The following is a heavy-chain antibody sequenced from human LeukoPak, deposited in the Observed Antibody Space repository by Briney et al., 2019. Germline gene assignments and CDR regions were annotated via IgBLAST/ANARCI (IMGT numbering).Heavy chain of an antibody. J-gene: IGHJ4*02. D-gene: IGHD6-19*01. CDR3: AREGVIAVAATLYYFDY. CDR1: GFTFSSYA. V-gene: IGHV3-23*01. Sequence: GGSLRLSCTASGFTFSSYAMSWVRQAPGKGLEWVSAISGSGGSTYYADSVKGRFTISRDNSKNTLYLQMNSLRAEDTAVYYCAREGVIAVAATLYYFDYWGQGTLVTVSS. CDR2: ISGSGGST.